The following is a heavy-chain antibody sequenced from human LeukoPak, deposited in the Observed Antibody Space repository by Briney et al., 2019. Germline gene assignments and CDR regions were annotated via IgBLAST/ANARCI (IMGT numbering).Heavy chain of an antibody. CDR2: ISGSGGST. Sequence: PGGSLRLSCAASGFTFSSYAMSWVGQAPGKGLEWVSAISGSGGSTYYADSVKRRFTISRDNSKNTLYLQMNSLRAEDTAVYYCVKDRAPYNWNDVYYFDYWGQGTLVTVSS. J-gene: IGHJ4*02. CDR1: GFTFSSYA. V-gene: IGHV3-23*01. D-gene: IGHD1-20*01. CDR3: VKDRAPYNWNDVYYFDY.